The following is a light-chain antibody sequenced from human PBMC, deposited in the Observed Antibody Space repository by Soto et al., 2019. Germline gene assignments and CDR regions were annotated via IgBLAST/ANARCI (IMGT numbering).Light chain of an antibody. J-gene: IGKJ1*01. V-gene: IGKV1-5*03. CDR3: QQYNSYPT. CDR2: KAS. CDR1: QSISSW. Sequence: DIQMTQSPSTLSASVGDRVTITCRASQSISSWLAWYQQKPGKAPKLLIYKASSLESGVPSRYSGSGSGTDFTLTISSLQPDDFATYCCQQYNSYPTFGQGTKVEIK.